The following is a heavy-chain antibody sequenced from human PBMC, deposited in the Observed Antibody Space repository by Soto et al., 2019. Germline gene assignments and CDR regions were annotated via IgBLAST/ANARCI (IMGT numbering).Heavy chain of an antibody. CDR3: ARSLTIFGVVARFNK. D-gene: IGHD3-3*01. CDR1: GFTFRNYN. J-gene: IGHJ4*02. V-gene: IGHV3-30*03. CDR2: ISYDGTNK. Sequence: GGSLRLSCAASGFTFRNYNMNWVRQAPGKGLEWVAGISYDGTNKYYADSMKGRFTISKDNSKNTLYLQMNSLRAEDTAFYYCARSLTIFGVVARFNKWGQETPVTVSS.